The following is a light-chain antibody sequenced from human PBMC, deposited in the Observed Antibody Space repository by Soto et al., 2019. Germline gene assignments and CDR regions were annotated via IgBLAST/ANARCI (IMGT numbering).Light chain of an antibody. CDR3: QQRTTWPT. Sequence: EIVLTQSPATLSLSPGDRATLSCRASQSVTSSLAWFQQKPGQAPRLLIYDVSRRATAIPAWFSGSGSGTDFTLTISSLAPEDFAVYYCQQRTTWPTFGGGTKVEIK. CDR2: DVS. CDR1: QSVTSS. V-gene: IGKV3-11*01. J-gene: IGKJ4*01.